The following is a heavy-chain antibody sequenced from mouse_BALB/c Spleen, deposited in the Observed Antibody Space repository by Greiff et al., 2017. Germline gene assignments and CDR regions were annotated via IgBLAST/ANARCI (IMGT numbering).Heavy chain of an antibody. V-gene: IGHV3-6*02. D-gene: IGHD1-1*01. CDR1: GYSITSGYY. J-gene: IGHJ3*01. Sequence: VQLKQSGPGLVKPSQSLSITCSVTGYSITSGYYWNWIRQFPGNKLEWLGYISYDGSNNYNPSLKNRISITRDTYKNQFFLKLNSVTTEDTATYYCASLNDGLVAYWGQGTLVTVSA. CDR2: ISYDGSN. CDR3: ASLNDGLVAY.